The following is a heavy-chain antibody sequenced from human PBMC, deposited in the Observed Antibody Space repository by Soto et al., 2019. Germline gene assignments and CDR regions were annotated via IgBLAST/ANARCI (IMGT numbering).Heavy chain of an antibody. D-gene: IGHD5-18*01. J-gene: IGHJ4*02. CDR3: APRYSYVHL. CDR2: INPNSGDT. V-gene: IGHV1-2*02. CDR1: GYAFTGYY. Sequence: GASVKVSCKSSGYAFTGYYIHWVRQAPGQGLEWMGWINPNSGDTNYAQKFQGRVTMTRDTSFSTAYMELSSLRSDDTAVYYCAPRYSYVHLWGQGTWVTVPS.